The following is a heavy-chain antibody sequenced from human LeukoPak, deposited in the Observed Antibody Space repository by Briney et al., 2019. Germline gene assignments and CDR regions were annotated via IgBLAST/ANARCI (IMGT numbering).Heavy chain of an antibody. J-gene: IGHJ4*02. Sequence: PGGSLRLSCAASGFTFSSYGMHWVRQAPGKGLEWVAFIRYDGSNKYYADSVKGRFTISRDNSKNTLYLQMNSLRAEDTAVYYCAKDLGYSYGLSRYWGQGTLVTVSS. V-gene: IGHV3-30*02. CDR1: GFTFSSYG. CDR3: AKDLGYSYGLSRY. D-gene: IGHD5-18*01. CDR2: IRYDGSNK.